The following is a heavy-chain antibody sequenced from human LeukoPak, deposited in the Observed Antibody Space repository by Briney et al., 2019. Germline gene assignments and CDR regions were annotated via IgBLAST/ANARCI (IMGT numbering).Heavy chain of an antibody. CDR1: GFTFSNYV. CDR2: ITSNGGST. Sequence: GGSLRLSYAASGFTFSNYVMHWVRQAPGKGLEYVSAITSNGGSTYYADSVKGRFTISRDNSKNTLYLQMGSLRAEDTAVYYCARDLYDSSESAFDIWGQGTMVTVSS. J-gene: IGHJ3*02. D-gene: IGHD3-22*01. V-gene: IGHV3-64*02. CDR3: ARDLYDSSESAFDI.